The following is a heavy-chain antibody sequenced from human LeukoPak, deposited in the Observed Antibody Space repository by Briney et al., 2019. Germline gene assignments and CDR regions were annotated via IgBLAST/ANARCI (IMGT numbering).Heavy chain of an antibody. D-gene: IGHD2-15*01. CDR1: GYTFTYRY. CDR2: ITPFNGNT. Sequence: GSSVKVSCKASGYTFTYRYLHWVRQAPGQALEWMGWITPFNGNTNYAQKFQDRVTITRDRSMSTAYMELSSLRSEDTAMYYCAIQEYCSGGSCHFVFDYWGQGTLVTVSS. CDR3: AIQEYCSGGSCHFVFDY. V-gene: IGHV1-45*02. J-gene: IGHJ4*02.